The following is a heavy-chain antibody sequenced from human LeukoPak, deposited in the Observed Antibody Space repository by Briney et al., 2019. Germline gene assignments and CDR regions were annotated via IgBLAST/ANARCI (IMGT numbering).Heavy chain of an antibody. CDR3: ARVGDILTQIYYMDV. CDR2: IIPILGTA. D-gene: IGHD3-9*01. V-gene: IGHV1-69*13. J-gene: IGHJ6*03. Sequence: ASVKVSCKASGGTFSSYAISWVRQAPGQGLEWMGGIIPILGTANYAQKFQGRVTITADESTSTAYMELSSLRSEDTAVYYCARVGDILTQIYYMDVWGKGTTVTVSS. CDR1: GGTFSSYA.